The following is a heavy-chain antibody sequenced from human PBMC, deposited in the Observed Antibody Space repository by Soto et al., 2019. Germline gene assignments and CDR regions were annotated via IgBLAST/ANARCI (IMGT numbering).Heavy chain of an antibody. CDR1: GYTFTSYG. V-gene: IGHV1-18*01. CDR3: ARDRSRVTTYYYCYGMDV. CDR2: ISAYNGNT. D-gene: IGHD4-17*01. J-gene: IGHJ6*02. Sequence: ASVKVSCKASGYTFTSYGISWLRQATGQGLEWMGLISAYNGNTNYAPKHQGRVTMTTDTSTSTAYMELRSLRSDDTAVYYCARDRSRVTTYYYCYGMDVWG.